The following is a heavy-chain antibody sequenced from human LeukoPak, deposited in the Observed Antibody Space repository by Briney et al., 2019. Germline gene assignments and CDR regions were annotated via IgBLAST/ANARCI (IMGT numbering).Heavy chain of an antibody. CDR3: ARQSGGVGETADV. J-gene: IGHJ3*01. V-gene: IGHV5-51*01. CDR1: GYTTIRYS. CDR2: IYPTDSDT. D-gene: IGHD3-16*01. Sequence: GESLKISCKGAGYTTIRYSIVWLGQVPGQGLEWMGIIYPTDSDTRYSPSFQGQVTISVDKSITTAYLQWSSLQASDTAMYHCARQSGGVGETADVWGQGTMVTVSS.